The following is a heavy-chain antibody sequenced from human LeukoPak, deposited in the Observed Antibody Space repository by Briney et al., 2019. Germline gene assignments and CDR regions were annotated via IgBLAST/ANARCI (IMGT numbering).Heavy chain of an antibody. CDR1: GFTFSSYA. V-gene: IGHV3-23*01. D-gene: IGHD3-3*01. J-gene: IGHJ4*02. CDR3: AKETDFWSGYYIDY. Sequence: PGGSLRLSCAASGFTFSSYAMSWVRQAPGKGLEWVSAISGSGGSAYYADSVKGRFTISRDNSKNTLYLQMNSLRAEDTAVYYCAKETDFWSGYYIDYWGQGTLVTVSS. CDR2: ISGSGGSA.